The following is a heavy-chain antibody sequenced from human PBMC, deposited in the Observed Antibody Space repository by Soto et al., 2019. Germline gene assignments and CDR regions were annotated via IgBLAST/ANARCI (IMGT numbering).Heavy chain of an antibody. CDR1: GCTFSSYA. J-gene: IGHJ4*02. CDR3: ARVGLSRAWDY. CDR2: IIPIFGTA. D-gene: IGHD3-16*01. V-gene: IGHV1-69*13. Sequence: GASVKVSFKASGCTFSSYAISWVRQAPGQGLEWMGGIIPIFGTANYAQKFQGRVTITADESTSTAYMELSSLRSEDTAVYYCARVGLSRAWDYWGQGTLVTVSS.